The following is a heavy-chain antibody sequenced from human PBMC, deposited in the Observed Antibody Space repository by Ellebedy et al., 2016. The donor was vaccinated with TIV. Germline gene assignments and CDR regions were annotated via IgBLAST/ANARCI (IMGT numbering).Heavy chain of an antibody. CDR2: INTDNGNP. J-gene: IGHJ4*02. CDR3: VRDRRGAGPSQFGVDF. V-gene: IGHV7-4-1*02. D-gene: IGHD3-10*01. Sequence: AASVKVSCKASGYAFSGYDMNWVRQAPGQGLEWMGWINTDNGNPTYAQDFTGRFVFYLDTSVSTAYLEISSLKADDTAMYFCVRDRRGAGPSQFGVDFWGQGTLVTVSS. CDR1: GYAFSGYD.